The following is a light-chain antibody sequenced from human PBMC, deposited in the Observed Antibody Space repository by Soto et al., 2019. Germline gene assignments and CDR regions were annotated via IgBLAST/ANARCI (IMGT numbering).Light chain of an antibody. CDR3: QQANSFPPT. CDR2: AAS. CDR1: LGISSS. Sequence: DIQMTQSPSSVSASVGDRVTITCRASLGISSSLAWYQQKPGKAPKLLIYAASSLQGGVPSRFSGSGSGTDFALTISSLQLEDFATYYCQQANSFPPTFGQGTRLEIK. V-gene: IGKV1-12*01. J-gene: IGKJ5*01.